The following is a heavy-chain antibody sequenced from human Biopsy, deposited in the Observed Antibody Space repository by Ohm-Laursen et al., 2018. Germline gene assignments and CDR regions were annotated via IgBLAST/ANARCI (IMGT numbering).Heavy chain of an antibody. J-gene: IGHJ5*01. CDR1: EFTFSGYS. CDR3: ATELLPPGVGGPWLDS. CDR2: ISASSSYI. V-gene: IGHV3-21*06. D-gene: IGHD3-10*01. Sequence: SLRLSCAASEFTFSGYSMNWVRQAPGKGLEWVSSISASSSYIYYADSVKGRFTVSRDNTKNTLYLQMNSLRAADTAIYFCATELLPPGVGGPWLDSWGQGTPVTVSP.